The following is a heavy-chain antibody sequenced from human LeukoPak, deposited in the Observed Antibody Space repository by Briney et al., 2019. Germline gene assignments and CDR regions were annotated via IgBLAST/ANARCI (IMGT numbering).Heavy chain of an antibody. D-gene: IGHD2-2*01. CDR3: ARFCSSTSCYARGDY. J-gene: IGHJ4*02. CDR1: GFTFSSYS. Sequence: GGSLRLSCAASGFTFSSYSMNCVRQAPGKGLEWVSSISSSSSYIYYADSVKGRFTISRDNAKNSLYLQMNSLRAEDTAVYYCARFCSSTSCYARGDYWGQGTPVTVSS. V-gene: IGHV3-21*01. CDR2: ISSSSSYI.